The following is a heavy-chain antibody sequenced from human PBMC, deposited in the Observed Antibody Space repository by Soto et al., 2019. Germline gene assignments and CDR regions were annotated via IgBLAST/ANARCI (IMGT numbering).Heavy chain of an antibody. CDR3: ARDSYAPHV. J-gene: IGHJ6*02. CDR2: INIDGSGT. V-gene: IGHV3-74*03. D-gene: IGHD4-17*01. Sequence: GGSLRLACAASGFTFSSYDVRWVRQAPGKGLVWVSRINIDGSGTTYADSVKGRFTISRDNAKNTVFLEMKNLRAEDTAVYYCARDSYAPHVWGQAITVTV. CDR1: GFTFSSYD.